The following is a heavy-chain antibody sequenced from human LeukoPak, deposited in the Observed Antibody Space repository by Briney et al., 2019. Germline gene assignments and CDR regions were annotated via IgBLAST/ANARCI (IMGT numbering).Heavy chain of an antibody. D-gene: IGHD4-17*01. Sequence: PGGSLRLSCAASGFTFSSYAMSWVRQAPGKGLEWVSAISGSGGSTYYADSVKGRSTISRDNSKNTLYLQMNSLRAEDTAVYYCASSRDYVDAFDIWGQGTMVTVSS. CDR3: ASSRDYVDAFDI. CDR1: GFTFSSYA. V-gene: IGHV3-23*01. CDR2: ISGSGGST. J-gene: IGHJ3*02.